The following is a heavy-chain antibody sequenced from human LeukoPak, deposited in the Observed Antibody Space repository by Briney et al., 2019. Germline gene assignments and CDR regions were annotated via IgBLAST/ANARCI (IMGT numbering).Heavy chain of an antibody. CDR2: INHSGST. Sequence: SETLSLTCAVYGGSFSGYYWSWIRQPPGKGLEWIGEINHSGSTDYNPSLKSRVTISVDTSKNQFSLKLSSVTAADTAIYYCARGPTVDYDILIGYYRFDQWGQGTQVTVSS. D-gene: IGHD3-9*01. CDR3: ARGPTVDYDILIGYYRFDQ. J-gene: IGHJ4*02. V-gene: IGHV4-34*01. CDR1: GGSFSGYY.